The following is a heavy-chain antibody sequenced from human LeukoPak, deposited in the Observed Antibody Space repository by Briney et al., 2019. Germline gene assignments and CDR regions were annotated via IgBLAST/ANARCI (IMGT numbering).Heavy chain of an antibody. CDR1: GFTASSNY. J-gene: IGHJ4*02. CDR3: ARGGDYSSGTVGAPLDY. V-gene: IGHV3-66*01. Sequence: GGSLRLSCAASGFTASSNYMSWVRQAPGKGLEWVSDIYSGGSTYYADSVKGRFTISRDNSKNTLYLQMNSLRAEDTAVYYCARGGDYSSGTVGAPLDYWGQGTLVTVSS. CDR2: IYSGGST. D-gene: IGHD3-10*01.